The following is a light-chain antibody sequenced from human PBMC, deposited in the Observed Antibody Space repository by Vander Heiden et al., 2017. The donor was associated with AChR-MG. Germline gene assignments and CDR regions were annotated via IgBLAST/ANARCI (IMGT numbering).Light chain of an antibody. CDR2: AAF. CDR3: LQDYDYPLT. V-gene: IGKV1-6*01. CDR1: HDIKYD. J-gene: IGKJ4*01. Sequence: IQMTQSPSSLSASVGDRVTITCRPSHDIKYDLGWYQQKPEKAPKLLIYAAFSLQSGVPSRFSGSGYGTYFTLTISSLLPEDSATYYCLQDYDYPLTFGGGTKVEIK.